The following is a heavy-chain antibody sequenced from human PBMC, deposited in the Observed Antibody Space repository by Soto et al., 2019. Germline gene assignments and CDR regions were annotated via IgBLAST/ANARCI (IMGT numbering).Heavy chain of an antibody. CDR2: IIPIFGTA. CDR3: ARDSYDYSIPSAALGY. CDR1: GGTFSSYA. D-gene: IGHD5-18*01. Sequence: SVKVSCKASGGTFSSYAISWVRQAPGQGLEWMGGIIPIFGTANYAQKFQGRVTITADESTSTAYMELSNLRSEDTAVYYCARDSYDYSIPSAALGYWGQGTLVTVSS. V-gene: IGHV1-69*13. J-gene: IGHJ4*02.